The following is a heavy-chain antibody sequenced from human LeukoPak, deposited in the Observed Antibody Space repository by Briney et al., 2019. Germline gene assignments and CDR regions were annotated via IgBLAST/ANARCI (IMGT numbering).Heavy chain of an antibody. J-gene: IGHJ5*02. CDR2: IYYTGST. Sequence: SETLSLTCTVSGGSISSYYWSWIRQPAGKGLEWIGYIYYTGSTDYNPSLKSRVTMSVDTSKNQFSLKLSSVTAADTAVYSCARGSVRGEFDPWGQGTLVTVSS. CDR3: ARGSVRGEFDP. V-gene: IGHV4-59*01. CDR1: GGSISSYY. D-gene: IGHD3-10*01.